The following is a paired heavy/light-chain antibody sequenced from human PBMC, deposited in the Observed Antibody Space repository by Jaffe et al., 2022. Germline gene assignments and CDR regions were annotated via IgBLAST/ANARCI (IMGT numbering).Light chain of an antibody. Sequence: SYELTQPPSVSVSPGQTASITCSGDKLGDKYACWYQQKPGQSPVLVIYQDSKRPSGIPERFSGSNSGNTATLTISGTQAMDEADYYCQAWDSSTAEVVFGGGTKLTVL. CDR1: KLGDKY. CDR3: QAWDSSTAEVV. CDR2: QDS. J-gene: IGLJ2*01. V-gene: IGLV3-1*01.
Heavy chain of an antibody. Sequence: QVQLVQSGAEVKKPGASVKVSCKASGYTFTGYYMHWVRQAPGQGLEWMGRINPNSGGTNYAQKFQGRVTMTRDTSISTAYMELSRLRSDDTAVYYCARETGSADIMITFGGVIDEIPGFDYWGQGTLVTVSS. CDR2: INPNSGGT. J-gene: IGHJ4*02. CDR1: GYTFTGYY. CDR3: ARETGSADIMITFGGVIDEIPGFDY. D-gene: IGHD3-16*02. V-gene: IGHV1-2*06.